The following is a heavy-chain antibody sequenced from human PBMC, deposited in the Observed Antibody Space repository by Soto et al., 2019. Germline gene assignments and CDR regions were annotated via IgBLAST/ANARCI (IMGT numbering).Heavy chain of an antibody. D-gene: IGHD3-3*01. CDR3: ARISNFDFWSGPDALAI. Sequence: SETLSLTCTVSGGSINNNNYYWGWIRQPPGKGLEWIGNIYQSGSTYNNPSLESRVTISIDTSKNQFSLRLSSVTAADTAVYYCARISNFDFWSGPDALAIWGQGTKVTVSS. J-gene: IGHJ3*02. CDR1: GGSINNNNYY. CDR2: IYQSGST. V-gene: IGHV4-39*01.